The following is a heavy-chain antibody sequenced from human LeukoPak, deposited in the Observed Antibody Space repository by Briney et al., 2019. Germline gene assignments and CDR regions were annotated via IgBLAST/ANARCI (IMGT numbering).Heavy chain of an antibody. CDR1: GFTFSSYA. CDR2: IKQDESEK. CDR3: ARDGGATMVRGVATYDS. Sequence: GGSLRLSCAASGFTFSSYAMSWVRQAPGKGLEWVANIKQDESEKNYVDSVKGRFTISRDNAKSSLFLQMNSLRAEDTAVYYCARDGGATMVRGVATYDSWGQGTLVTVSS. V-gene: IGHV3-7*01. D-gene: IGHD3-10*01. J-gene: IGHJ4*02.